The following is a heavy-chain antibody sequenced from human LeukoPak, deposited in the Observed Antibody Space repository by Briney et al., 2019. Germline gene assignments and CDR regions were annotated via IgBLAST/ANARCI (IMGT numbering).Heavy chain of an antibody. CDR2: FDPEDGET. CDR1: GYTLTELS. D-gene: IGHD1-26*01. CDR3: ATVSVSGAYFDY. J-gene: IGHJ4*02. V-gene: IGHV1-24*01. Sequence: ASVKVSCKVSGYTLTELSMHWVRQAPGKGLEWMGGFDPEDGETIYAQKFQDRVTMTEDTSTDTAYMELSSLRSEDTAVYYCATVSVSGAYFDYWGQGTLVTVSS.